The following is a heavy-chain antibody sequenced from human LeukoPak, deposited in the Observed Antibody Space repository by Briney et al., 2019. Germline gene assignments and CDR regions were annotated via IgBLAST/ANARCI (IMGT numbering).Heavy chain of an antibody. D-gene: IGHD7-27*01. Sequence: GESLKISCSGSGYTFATSWLGWVRQVPGKGLEWVGVIYIGDSDARYSPSFQGQVNISADKSISTAYLQWSSLKASDTAMYYCVRRTTGEYYFDYWGQGTLVIVSS. V-gene: IGHV5-51*01. CDR1: GYTFATSW. CDR3: VRRTTGEYYFDY. J-gene: IGHJ4*02. CDR2: IYIGDSDA.